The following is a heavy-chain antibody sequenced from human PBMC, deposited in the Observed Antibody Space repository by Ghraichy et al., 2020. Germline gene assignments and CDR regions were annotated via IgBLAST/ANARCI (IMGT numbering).Heavy chain of an antibody. CDR2: INAGNGKR. D-gene: IGHD3-22*01. V-gene: IGHV1-3*01. Sequence: ASVKVSCKASGYTFTSYAINWVRQAPGQRLEWMGWINAGNGKRKHSQMFQGRVTFSSDTSASTVYMELSSLRSEDTAIYYCARDVATYFDEGSGYPLYYWGQGTLVTVSS. CDR1: GYTFTSYA. CDR3: ARDVATYFDEGSGYPLYY. J-gene: IGHJ4*02.